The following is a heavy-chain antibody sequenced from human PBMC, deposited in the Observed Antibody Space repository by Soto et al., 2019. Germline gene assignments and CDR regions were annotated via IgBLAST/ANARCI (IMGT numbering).Heavy chain of an antibody. CDR2: IYYSGST. V-gene: IGHV4-59*08. Sequence: QVQLQESGPGLVKPSETLSLTCTVSGGSISSYYWSWIRQPPGKGLEWIGYIYYSGSTNYHPSLKSRATISVDTSKNQFSLKLSSVTAADTAVYYCSGGITIKAPASMDAEQKDYYYMDVWGKGTTVTVSS. CDR3: SGGITIKAPASMDAEQKDYYYMDV. D-gene: IGHD3-3*01. J-gene: IGHJ6*03. CDR1: GGSISSYY.